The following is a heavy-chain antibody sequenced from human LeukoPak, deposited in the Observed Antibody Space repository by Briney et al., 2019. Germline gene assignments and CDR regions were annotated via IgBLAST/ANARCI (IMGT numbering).Heavy chain of an antibody. CDR3: ARDPDGEPYQY. D-gene: IGHD4-17*01. V-gene: IGHV3-21*01. J-gene: IGHJ4*02. CDR2: ISSSSSYI. Sequence: GGSLRLSCAASGFTFSSYSMNWVRQAPGKGLDGVSSISSSSSYIYYADSVKGRFTISRDNAKNSLYLQMNSLRAEDTAVYYCARDPDGEPYQYWGQGTLVTVSS. CDR1: GFTFSSYS.